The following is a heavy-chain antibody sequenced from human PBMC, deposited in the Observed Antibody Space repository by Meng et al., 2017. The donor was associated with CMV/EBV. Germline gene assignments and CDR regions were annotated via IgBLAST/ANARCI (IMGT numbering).Heavy chain of an antibody. CDR1: GGTFSSYA. Sequence: QVQLGRSGAEVKKPGSSVKVSCKASGGTFSSYAISWVRQAPGQGLEWMGGIIPIFGTANYAQKFQGRVTITADESTSTAYMELSSLRSEDTAVYYCAREGGIVVVPAAPGWFDPWGQGTLVTVSS. CDR2: IIPIFGTA. J-gene: IGHJ5*02. V-gene: IGHV1-69*12. D-gene: IGHD2-2*01. CDR3: AREGGIVVVPAAPGWFDP.